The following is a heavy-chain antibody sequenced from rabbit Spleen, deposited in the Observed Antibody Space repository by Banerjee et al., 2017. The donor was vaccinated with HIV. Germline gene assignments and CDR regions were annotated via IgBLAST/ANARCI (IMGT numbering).Heavy chain of an antibody. CDR1: GFSFSDSYY. CDR2: IYAGSSGNS. CDR3: ARGGSRTNL. V-gene: IGHV1S45*01. D-gene: IGHD4-2*01. Sequence: QEQLEESGGDLVKPGASLTLTCTVSGFSFSDSYYMCWVRQAPGKGLEWIACIYAGSSGNSYYATWAKGRFTISKTSATTVTLQMISLTAADTATYFCARGGSRTNLWGQGTLVTVS. J-gene: IGHJ4*01.